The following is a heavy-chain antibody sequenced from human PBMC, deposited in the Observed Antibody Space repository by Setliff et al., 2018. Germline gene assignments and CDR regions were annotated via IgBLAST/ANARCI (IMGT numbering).Heavy chain of an antibody. CDR2: VYYSGSI. D-gene: IGHD5-12*01. CDR1: GGSISDSHYY. V-gene: IGHV4-39*01. J-gene: IGHJ3*01. Sequence: SETLSLTCTVSGGSISDSHYYGGWFRQPPGMRPEWIGTVYYSGSIYYNPSLKSRVTLFVDTSKDQFSLRLTSMTAADTAVYYCARQVEMATIAFDVWGQGTMVTVSS. CDR3: ARQVEMATIAFDV.